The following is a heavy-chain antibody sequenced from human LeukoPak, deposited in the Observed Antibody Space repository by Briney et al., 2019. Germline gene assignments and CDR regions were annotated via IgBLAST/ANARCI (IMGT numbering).Heavy chain of an antibody. J-gene: IGHJ4*02. Sequence: GGSLRLSCAASGFTFSSYGMHWVRQAPGKGLEWVAVISYDGSNKYYADSVKGRFTISRDNSKNTLYLQMNSLRAEDTAVYYCAKTYYYDSSGYYGVCFDYWGQGTLVTVSS. CDR2: ISYDGSNK. V-gene: IGHV3-30*18. CDR3: AKTYYYDSSGYYGVCFDY. CDR1: GFTFSSYG. D-gene: IGHD3-22*01.